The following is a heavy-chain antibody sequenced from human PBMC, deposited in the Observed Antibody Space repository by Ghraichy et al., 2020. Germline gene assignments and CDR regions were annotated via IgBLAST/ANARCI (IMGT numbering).Heavy chain of an antibody. CDR1: GYTFTSYG. Sequence: ASVKVSCKASGYTFTSYGISWVRQAPGQGLVWMGWISAYNGNTNYAQKLQGRVTMTTDTSTSTAYMELRSLRSDDTAVYYCARDRIAVAGGTPPHYWGQGTLVTVSS. V-gene: IGHV1-18*04. CDR3: ARDRIAVAGGTPPHY. J-gene: IGHJ4*02. D-gene: IGHD6-19*01. CDR2: ISAYNGNT.